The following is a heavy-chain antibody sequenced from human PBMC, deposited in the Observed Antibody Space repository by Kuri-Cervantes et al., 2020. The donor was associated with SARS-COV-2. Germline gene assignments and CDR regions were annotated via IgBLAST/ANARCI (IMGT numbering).Heavy chain of an antibody. V-gene: IGHV4-39*07. CDR3: ARDLQKWEQPEY. J-gene: IGHJ4*02. CDR1: GGSINSSSFY. D-gene: IGHD1-26*01. Sequence: SETLSLTCSVSGGSINSSSFYWGWIRQPPGKGLEWIGMIYYSGSPYYNPSLKSRVTISVDTPENLYSLKVNSVTAADTAVYYCARDLQKWEQPEYWGQGALVTVSS. CDR2: IYYSGSP.